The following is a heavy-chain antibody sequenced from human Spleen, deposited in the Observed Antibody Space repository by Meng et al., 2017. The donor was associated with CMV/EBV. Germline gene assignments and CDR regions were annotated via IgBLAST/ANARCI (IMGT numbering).Heavy chain of an antibody. CDR1: GYTLTESS. V-gene: IGHV1-24*01. CDR2: SDPEDGET. J-gene: IGHJ5*02. Sequence: ASVKVSCKVSGYTLTESSIHWVRQAPGKGLEWMGGSDPEDGETIYAHQFQGRVTMTEDTSTDTAYMGVRSLSSGDTAIYYCAAIPASIDWFDPWGQGTLVTVSS. D-gene: IGHD2-2*02. CDR3: AAIPASIDWFDP.